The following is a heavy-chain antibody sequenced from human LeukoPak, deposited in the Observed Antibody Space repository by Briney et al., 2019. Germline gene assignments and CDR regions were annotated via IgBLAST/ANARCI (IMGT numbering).Heavy chain of an antibody. J-gene: IGHJ5*02. V-gene: IGHV4-39*07. CDR1: GGSINSRSYY. Sequence: SETLSLTCSVSGGSINSRSYYWGWIRQPPGMGLEWIGNIDYSGTTYYSPSLRSRLTMSVDASNNQFSLRLTSVTAADTAVYYSARDDLRADWFGAGGKGTPVIVS. CDR3: ARDDLRADWFGA. CDR2: IDYSGTT.